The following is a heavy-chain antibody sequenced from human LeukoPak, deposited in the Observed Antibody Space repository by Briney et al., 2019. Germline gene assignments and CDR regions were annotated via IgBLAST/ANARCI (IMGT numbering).Heavy chain of an antibody. D-gene: IGHD3-22*01. CDR2: ISWNSGSI. Sequence: PGRSLRLSCAASGFTFDDYAMHWVRQAPGKGLEWVSGISWNSGSIGYADSVKGRFTISRDHAKNSMYLQMNRLRAEDTALYYCAKDLINYYDSSSPRTSFDYWGQGTLVTVSS. J-gene: IGHJ4*02. V-gene: IGHV3-9*01. CDR1: GFTFDDYA. CDR3: AKDLINYYDSSSPRTSFDY.